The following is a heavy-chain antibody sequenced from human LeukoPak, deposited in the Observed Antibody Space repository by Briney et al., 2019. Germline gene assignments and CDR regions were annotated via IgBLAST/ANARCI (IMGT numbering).Heavy chain of an antibody. Sequence: SETLSLTCTVSSGSISTSNYYWGWVRQPPGKALEWIGNIFYSGSTYYSPSLKSRVTISVDTSKNQFSLKLSSVTAADTAVYYCAREDYYESSGYYDYFDYWGQGTLVTVSS. CDR2: IFYSGST. CDR1: SGSISTSNYY. CDR3: AREDYYESSGYYDYFDY. J-gene: IGHJ4*02. D-gene: IGHD3-22*01. V-gene: IGHV4-39*07.